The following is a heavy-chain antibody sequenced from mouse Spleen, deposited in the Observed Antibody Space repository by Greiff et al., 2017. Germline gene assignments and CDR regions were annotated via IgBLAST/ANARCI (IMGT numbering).Heavy chain of an antibody. CDR3: ARDGDYYGSSLWFAY. CDR2: ISYDGSN. V-gene: IGHV3-6*01. Sequence: EVKLQESGPGLVKPSQSLSLTCSVTGYSITSGYYWKWIRQPPGNKLEWMGYISYDGSNNYNPSLKNRISITRDTSKNQFFLKLNSVTTEDTATYYCARDGDYYGSSLWFAYWGQGTLVTVSA. D-gene: IGHD1-1*01. CDR1: GYSITSGYY. J-gene: IGHJ3*01.